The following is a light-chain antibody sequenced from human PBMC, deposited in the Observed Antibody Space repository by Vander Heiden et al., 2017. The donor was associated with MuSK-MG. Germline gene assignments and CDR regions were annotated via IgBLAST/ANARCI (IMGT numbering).Light chain of an antibody. CDR1: QSVSGN. Sequence: EILMTQSPATLSVSPVERATLSCRASQSVSGNLAWYQQKPGQAPRLLIYSTSTRAPGIPARFSGSGSGTEFTLTISSLQSEDFAVYYCQQYNNWPPWTFGQGTKVEIK. CDR3: QQYNNWPPWT. V-gene: IGKV3-15*01. J-gene: IGKJ1*01. CDR2: STS.